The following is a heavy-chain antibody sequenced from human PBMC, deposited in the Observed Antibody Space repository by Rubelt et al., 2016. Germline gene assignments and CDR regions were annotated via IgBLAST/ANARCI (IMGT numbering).Heavy chain of an antibody. CDR3: ARLRDGDYVGYYYYYMDV. V-gene: IGHV5-51*01. J-gene: IGHJ6*03. Sequence: EVQLVQSGAEVKKPGESLKISCKGSGYSFTSYWIGWVRQMPGKGLEWMGIIYPGDSDTRYSPSFQGQVTISADKSISTAYLQWSILKASDTAMYYCARLRDGDYVGYYYYYMDVWGKGTTVTVSS. CDR1: GYSFTSYW. CDR2: IYPGDSDT. D-gene: IGHD4-17*01.